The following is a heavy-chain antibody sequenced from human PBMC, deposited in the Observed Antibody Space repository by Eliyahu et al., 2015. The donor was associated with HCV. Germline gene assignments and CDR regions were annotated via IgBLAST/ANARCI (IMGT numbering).Heavy chain of an antibody. CDR1: GFTFXSYA. CDR3: AKDQEVDYGSGSHDWLDP. CDR2: ISGSDGST. Sequence: EVQLLQSGGGLVQRGGSLXLSCAASGFTFXSYAXSWVRQAPGKGLEWVSSISGSDGSTYYADSVKGRFTISRDNSKNALYLRMNRLTAEDTAVYYCAKDQEVDYGSGSHDWLDPWGQGTLVTVSS. D-gene: IGHD3-10*01. V-gene: IGHV3-23*01. J-gene: IGHJ5*02.